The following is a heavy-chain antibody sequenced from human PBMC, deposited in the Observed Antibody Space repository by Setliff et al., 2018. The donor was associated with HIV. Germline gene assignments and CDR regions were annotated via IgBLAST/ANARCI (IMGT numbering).Heavy chain of an antibody. V-gene: IGHV3-74*01. CDR2: INEDGSIT. J-gene: IGHJ2*01. Sequence: GGSLRLSCAASGFTFRSYWMHWVRQVPGRGLVWVSRINEDGSITDYADSVKGRFTIFRDNAKNTLYLQMNSLRAEDTAVYYCARNPGITTSYWYFDLWGRGTLVTVSS. CDR1: GFTFRSYW. CDR3: ARNPGITTSYWYFDL. D-gene: IGHD3-22*01.